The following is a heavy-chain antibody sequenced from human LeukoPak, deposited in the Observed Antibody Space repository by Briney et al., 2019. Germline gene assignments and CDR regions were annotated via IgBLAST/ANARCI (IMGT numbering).Heavy chain of an antibody. CDR3: ARHSGGFGDRGNWFDP. D-gene: IGHD3-10*01. CDR1: GGSISSYY. Sequence: ASETLSLTCTVSGGSISSYYWSWIRQPPGKGLEWIGHIYSSGSTNYNPSLKSRVTISVDTSKNQFSLKLSSVTAADTAVYYCARHSGGFGDRGNWFDPWGQGTLVTVSS. J-gene: IGHJ5*02. V-gene: IGHV4-59*08. CDR2: IYSSGST.